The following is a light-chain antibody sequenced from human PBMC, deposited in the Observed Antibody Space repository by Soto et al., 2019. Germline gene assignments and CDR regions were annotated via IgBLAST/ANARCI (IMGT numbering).Light chain of an antibody. CDR3: QQYGSSPWT. J-gene: IGKJ1*01. Sequence: EIVLTQSPGTLSLSLGERATLSCRASQSVTSSFLAWYQQKPGQAPRLLIYGASSRATGIPDWFSGSGSGTDFTLTIRKLEPEDFAVYYCQQYGSSPWTFGQGTKVEIQ. CDR2: GAS. CDR1: QSVTSSF. V-gene: IGKV3-20*01.